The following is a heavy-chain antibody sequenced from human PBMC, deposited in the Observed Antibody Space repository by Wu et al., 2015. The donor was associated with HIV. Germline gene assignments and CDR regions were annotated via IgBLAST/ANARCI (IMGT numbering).Heavy chain of an antibody. D-gene: IGHD3-22*01. CDR2: IIPLFGTA. Sequence: QVQLVQSGAEVKKPGSSVKVSCKASGGTFSRYAINWVRQAPGQGLDWMGRIIPLFGTANYAQKFQGRVTLSADESTSTAYMELSSLRSEDTAVYYCARPFNYYDSSGPGAFDIWGQGTMVTVSS. V-gene: IGHV1-69*13. J-gene: IGHJ3*02. CDR1: GGTFSRYA. CDR3: ARPFNYYDSSGPGAFDI.